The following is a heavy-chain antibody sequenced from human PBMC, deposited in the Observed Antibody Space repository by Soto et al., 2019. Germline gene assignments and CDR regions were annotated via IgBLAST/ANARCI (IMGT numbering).Heavy chain of an antibody. CDR1: GFTFSSYA. CDR3: ACADMLVGATNYYYYGMDV. Sequence: GGSLRLSCAASGFTFSSYAMHWVRQAPGKGLEWVAVISYDGSNKYYADSVKGRFTISRDNSKNTLYLQMNSLRAEDTAVYYCACADMLVGATNYYYYGMDVWGQGTTVTVSS. CDR2: ISYDGSNK. V-gene: IGHV3-30-3*01. D-gene: IGHD1-26*01. J-gene: IGHJ6*02.